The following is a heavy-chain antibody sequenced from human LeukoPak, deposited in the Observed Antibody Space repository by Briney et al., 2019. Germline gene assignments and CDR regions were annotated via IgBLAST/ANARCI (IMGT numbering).Heavy chain of an antibody. D-gene: IGHD3-22*01. CDR2: ISRTSHTI. CDR1: GFTFSSYS. V-gene: IGHV3-48*02. J-gene: IGHJ4*02. Sequence: GGSLRLSCAASGFTFSSYSMNWARQAPGKGLEWASYISRTSHTIYYADSVKGRFTISRDNAKNSLYLQMNSLRDEDTAVYYCARSTYYYDSSGYLYPSFFDYWGQGNLVTVSS. CDR3: ARSTYYYDSSGYLYPSFFDY.